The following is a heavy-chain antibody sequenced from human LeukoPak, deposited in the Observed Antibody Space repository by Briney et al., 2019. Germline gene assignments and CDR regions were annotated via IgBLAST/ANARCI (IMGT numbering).Heavy chain of an antibody. V-gene: IGHV3-74*01. J-gene: IGHJ4*02. CDR2: INGDGSNT. CDR1: GFNFNSYW. Sequence: QPGGSLRLSCAASGFNFNSYWMHWVRQAPGKGLVWVSCINGDGSNTRYADSVEGRFTISRDNAKNTLYLQVNSLRAEDTAVYYCPRTPRLDYWGQGTLVTVSS. CDR3: PRTPRLDY.